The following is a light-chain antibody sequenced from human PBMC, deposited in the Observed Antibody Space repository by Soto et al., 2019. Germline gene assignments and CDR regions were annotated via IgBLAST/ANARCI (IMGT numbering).Light chain of an antibody. V-gene: IGLV1-44*01. J-gene: IGLJ1*01. CDR2: SNN. CDR1: RSNIGSNS. Sequence: QSVLTQPPSASGTPGQRVTISCSGHRSNIGSNSVNWYQQLPGTAPKLLIYSNNQRPSGVPDRFSGSKSGTSASLAISGLQSEDEADYYCAAWDDSLNGRYVSATGTKLTVL. CDR3: AAWDDSLNGRYV.